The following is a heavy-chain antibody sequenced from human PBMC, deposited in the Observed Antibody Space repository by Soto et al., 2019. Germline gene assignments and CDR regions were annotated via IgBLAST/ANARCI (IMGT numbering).Heavy chain of an antibody. V-gene: IGHV3-48*02. CDR1: GFTFSSYS. D-gene: IGHD3-22*01. CDR2: ISSSSSTI. J-gene: IGHJ6*02. CDR3: ASCNPSLLITMRLVFEDGMDV. Sequence: GGSLRLSCAASGFTFSSYSMNWVRQAPGKGLEWVSYISSSSSTIYYADSVKGRFTISRDNAKNSLYLQMNSLRDEDTAVYYSASCNPSLLITMRLVFEDGMDVWGQGTTVTLSS.